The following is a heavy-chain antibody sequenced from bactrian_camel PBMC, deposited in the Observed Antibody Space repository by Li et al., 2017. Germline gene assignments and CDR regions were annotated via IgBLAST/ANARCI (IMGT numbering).Heavy chain of an antibody. CDR3: ACGSGVCPR. CDR1: GFTFSKHS. D-gene: IGHD1*01. Sequence: HVQLVESGGGLVQPGGSLQLSCVASGFTFSKHSMTWVRQAPGKGLEWVSGIVSDGSDTYYANSVKGRFTISRDDAKNTAYLQMNSLKSEDTALYFCACGSGVCPRWGQGTQVTVS. V-gene: IGHV3S6*01. CDR2: IVSDGSDT. J-gene: IGHJ4*01.